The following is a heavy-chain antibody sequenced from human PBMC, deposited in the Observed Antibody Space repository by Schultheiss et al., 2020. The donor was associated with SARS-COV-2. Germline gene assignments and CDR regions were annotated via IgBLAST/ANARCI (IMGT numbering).Heavy chain of an antibody. CDR3: ARDSIAAAGTLPRIDWFDP. D-gene: IGHD6-13*01. V-gene: IGHV4-59*12. Sequence: GSLRLSCAVYGGSFSGYYWSWIRQPPGKGLEWIGYIYYSGSTNYNPSLKSRVTISVDTSKNQFSLKLSSVTAADTAVYYCARDSIAAAGTLPRIDWFDPWGQGTLVTVSS. CDR2: IYYSGST. CDR1: GGSFSGYY. J-gene: IGHJ5*02.